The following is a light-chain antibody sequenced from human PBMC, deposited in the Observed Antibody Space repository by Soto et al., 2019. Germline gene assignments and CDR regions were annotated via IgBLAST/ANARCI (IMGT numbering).Light chain of an antibody. V-gene: IGKV3-15*01. CDR3: QQYNNWPPWT. CDR1: QSVSSN. CDR2: GAS. Sequence: EIVMTQSPATLSVSPGERATLSCRASQSVSSNLAWYQQKPGQAPRLLIYGASTRATGIPARFSGSASGTASTLTISSLQSEDFAVYYCQQYNNWPPWTFGQGTKVEIK. J-gene: IGKJ1*01.